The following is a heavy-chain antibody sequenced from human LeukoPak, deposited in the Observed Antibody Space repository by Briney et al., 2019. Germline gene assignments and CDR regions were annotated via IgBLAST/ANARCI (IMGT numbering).Heavy chain of an antibody. V-gene: IGHV3-43D*03. J-gene: IGHJ4*02. D-gene: IGHD6-13*01. Sequence: GGSLRLSCAASGFTFDDFAMHRVRQAPGKGLEWVSLITWDGGSTYYADSVKGRFTISRDNSKNSLYLQMTSLGAEDTALYYCAKGTSSWHEFDYWGQGTLVTVSS. CDR3: AKGTSSWHEFDY. CDR1: GFTFDDFA. CDR2: ITWDGGST.